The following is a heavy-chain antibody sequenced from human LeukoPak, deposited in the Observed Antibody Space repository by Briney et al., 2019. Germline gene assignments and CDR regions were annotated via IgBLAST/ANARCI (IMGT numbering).Heavy chain of an antibody. D-gene: IGHD2-21*02. CDR2: INPNSGGT. Sequence: ASVKVSCKASGYTSTGYYMHWVRQAPGQGLEWMGWINPNSGGTNYAQKFQGRVTMTSDTSITTAYMELSRLRFDDTAVYYCATAGSPTAAFDIWGQGTMVTVSS. J-gene: IGHJ3*02. CDR3: ATAGSPTAAFDI. V-gene: IGHV1-2*02. CDR1: GYTSTGYY.